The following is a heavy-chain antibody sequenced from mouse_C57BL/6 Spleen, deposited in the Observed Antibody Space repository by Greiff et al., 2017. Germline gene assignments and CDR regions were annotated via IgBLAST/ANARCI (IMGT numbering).Heavy chain of an antibody. D-gene: IGHD1-1*01. V-gene: IGHV6-6*01. J-gene: IGHJ3*01. CDR3: TRPFYYYGSSYWFAY. Sequence: EVKLMESGGGLVQPGGSMKLSCAASGFTFSDAWMDWVRQSPEKGLEWVAEIRNKANNHATYYAESVKGRFTISRDDSKSSVYLQMNSLRAEDTGIYYCTRPFYYYGSSYWFAYWGQGTLVTVSA. CDR2: IRNKANNHAT. CDR1: GFTFSDAW.